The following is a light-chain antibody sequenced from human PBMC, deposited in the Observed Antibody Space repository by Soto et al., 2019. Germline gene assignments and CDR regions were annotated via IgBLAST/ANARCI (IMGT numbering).Light chain of an antibody. J-gene: IGLJ1*01. V-gene: IGLV2-14*01. Sequence: QSALTQPASVSGSPGQSITISCTGTSSDVGGYNYVSWYQQHPGKAPKLMIYDVSNRPSGVSNRFSGSKSGNTASLTISGLQAEDEDDYDCSSNTSSSTYVFGAGTKVTVL. CDR3: SSNTSSSTYV. CDR1: SSDVGGYNY. CDR2: DVS.